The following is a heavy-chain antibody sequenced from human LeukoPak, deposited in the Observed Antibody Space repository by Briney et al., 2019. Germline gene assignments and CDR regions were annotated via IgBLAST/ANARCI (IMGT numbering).Heavy chain of an antibody. D-gene: IGHD2-2*01. CDR1: GGSISSYY. CDR2: IYYSGST. J-gene: IGHJ5*02. CDR3: ARRSSWGPWIDQ. V-gene: IGHV4-59*01. Sequence: SETLSLTCTVSGGSISSYYWSWIRQPPGKGLEWIGYIYYSGSTNYNPSLESRVTISVDTSKNQFSLKLSSVTAADTAVYYCARRSSWGPWIDQWGQGTLVTVSS.